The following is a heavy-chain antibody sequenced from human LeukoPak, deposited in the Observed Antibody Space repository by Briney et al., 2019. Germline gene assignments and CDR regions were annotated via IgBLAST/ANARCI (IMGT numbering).Heavy chain of an antibody. CDR2: ISAYNGNT. V-gene: IGHV1-18*01. D-gene: IGHD3-22*01. CDR3: ARDQEPTYYYDSSGYPLGY. CDR1: GYTFTSYG. Sequence: ASVKVSCKASGYTFTSYGISWVRQAPGQGLEWMGWISAYNGNTNYAQKLQGRVTMTTDTSTSTAYMELRSLGSDDTAVYYCARDQEPTYYYDSSGYPLGYWGQGTLVTVSS. J-gene: IGHJ4*02.